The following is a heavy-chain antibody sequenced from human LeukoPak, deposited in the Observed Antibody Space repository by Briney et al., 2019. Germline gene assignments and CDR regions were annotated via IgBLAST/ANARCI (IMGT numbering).Heavy chain of an antibody. CDR1: GYSFTSYW. J-gene: IGHJ5*02. Sequence: GESLKISCKGSGYSFTSYWIGWVRQMPGKGLEWMGIIYPGDSDTRYSPSFQGQVTISADKSISTAYLQWSSLKASDTAMYYCARLTVVGYYGSGSHSTDNWFDPWGQGTLVTVSS. D-gene: IGHD3-10*01. CDR2: IYPGDSDT. CDR3: ARLTVVGYYGSGSHSTDNWFDP. V-gene: IGHV5-51*01.